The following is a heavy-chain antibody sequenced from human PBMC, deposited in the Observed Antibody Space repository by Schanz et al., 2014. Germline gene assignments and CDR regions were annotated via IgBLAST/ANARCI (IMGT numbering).Heavy chain of an antibody. V-gene: IGHV3-7*01. D-gene: IGHD3-10*01. CDR3: AREGERKGMLPYYFDY. CDR2: IRQEGSEK. Sequence: EVQLVESGGGLVQPGESLRVSCAASGFTFSNYWMSWVRQAPGKGLEWVANIRQEGSEKYYVDSVKGRFTVSRDDAKNSLYLQMNSLRPEDTAVYYCAREGERKGMLPYYFDYWGQGALVTVSS. CDR1: GFTFSNYW. J-gene: IGHJ4*02.